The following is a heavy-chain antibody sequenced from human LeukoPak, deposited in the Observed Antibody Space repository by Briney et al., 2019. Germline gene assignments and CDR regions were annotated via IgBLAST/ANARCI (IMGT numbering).Heavy chain of an antibody. J-gene: IGHJ4*02. CDR2: INHSGST. D-gene: IGHD3-22*01. Sequence: SETLSLTCAVYGGSFSGYYWSWIRQPPGKGLEWIGEINHSGSTNYNPFLKSRVTISVDTSKNQFSLKLSSVTAADTAVYYCARGPREYYYDSSGARYYFDYWGQGTLVTVSS. CDR3: ARGPREYYYDSSGARYYFDY. CDR1: GGSFSGYY. V-gene: IGHV4-34*01.